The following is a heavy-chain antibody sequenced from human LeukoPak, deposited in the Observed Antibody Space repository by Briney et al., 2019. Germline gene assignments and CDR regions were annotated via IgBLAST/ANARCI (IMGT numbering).Heavy chain of an antibody. Sequence: ASVNLSCTVPGYTFTSDYIYWVRQAPGQGLEWMGWINPNSGGTNYAQKFQGRVTMTRDTSISTAYMELSRLRSDDTAVYYCARARNSSYDCTHWGEARLVTVPS. CDR3: ARARNSSYDCTH. CDR2: INPNSGGT. V-gene: IGHV1-2*02. D-gene: IGHD6-6*01. CDR1: GYTFTSDY. J-gene: IGHJ1*01.